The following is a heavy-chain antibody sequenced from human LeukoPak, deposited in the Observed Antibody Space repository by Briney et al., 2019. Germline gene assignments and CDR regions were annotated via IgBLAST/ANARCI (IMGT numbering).Heavy chain of an antibody. J-gene: IGHJ4*02. D-gene: IGHD2-15*01. CDR3: AKGDIVVVAASNDY. CDR2: LSGSGGST. CDR1: GFTFSNYA. V-gene: IGHV3-23*01. Sequence: GGSLRLSCAASGFTFSNYAMSWVRQAPGKGLEWVSALSGSGGSTYYADSVKGRFTISRDNSKNTLYLQMNSLGAEDTAVYYCAKGDIVVVAASNDYWGQGTLVTVSS.